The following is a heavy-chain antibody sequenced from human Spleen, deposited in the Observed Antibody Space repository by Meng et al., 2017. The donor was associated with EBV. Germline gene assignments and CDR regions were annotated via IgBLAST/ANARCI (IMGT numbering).Heavy chain of an antibody. V-gene: IGHV4-30-4*01. CDR3: ARASYFYDTSAFDY. CDR1: GVSISSSGYY. J-gene: IGHJ4*02. CDR2: IYYSGTT. D-gene: IGHD3-22*01. Sequence: QESGPGLVKPSQTLSLTCAVSGVSISSSGYYWSWIRQPPGKGLEWIGYIYYSGTTYYNPSLKSRVTISVDTSKNHFSLKLNSVTAADTAVYYCARASYFYDTSAFDYWGQGTLVTVSS.